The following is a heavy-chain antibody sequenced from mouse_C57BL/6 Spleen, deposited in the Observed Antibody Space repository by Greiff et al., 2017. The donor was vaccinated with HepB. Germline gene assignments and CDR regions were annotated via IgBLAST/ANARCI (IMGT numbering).Heavy chain of an antibody. D-gene: IGHD2-3*01. J-gene: IGHJ3*01. CDR1: GFTFSSYA. CDR2: ISDSGSYT. Sequence: EVKLQESGGGLVKPGGSLKLSCAASGFTFSSYAMSWVRQTPDKRLEWVATISDSGSYTYYPDNVKGRFTISRDNAKNNLYLQMSHLKSEDTAMYYCARDGAYEGYFWFAYWGQGTLVTVSA. V-gene: IGHV5-4*01. CDR3: ARDGAYEGYFWFAY.